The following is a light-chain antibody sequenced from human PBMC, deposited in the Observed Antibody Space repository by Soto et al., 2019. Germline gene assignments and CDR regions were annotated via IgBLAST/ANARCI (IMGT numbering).Light chain of an antibody. V-gene: IGKV1-39*01. Sequence: DIQMTQSPSSLSASVGDRVTITCRASQSINKYLNWYQQKPGKAPKLLIYSASSLQSGVPSRFSGSGSGADFILTISSLQPEDFAAYYCQQSYSTPPTFGQGTKVEIK. CDR2: SAS. J-gene: IGKJ1*01. CDR1: QSINKY. CDR3: QQSYSTPPT.